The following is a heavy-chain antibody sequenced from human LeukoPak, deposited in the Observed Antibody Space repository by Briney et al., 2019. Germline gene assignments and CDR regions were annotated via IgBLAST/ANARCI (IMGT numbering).Heavy chain of an antibody. V-gene: IGHV1-2*02. J-gene: IGHJ5*02. CDR2: INPNSGGT. Sequence: ASVKVSCKASGHTFTGYYMHWVRQAPGQGLEWMGWINPNSGGTNYAQKFQGRVTMTRDTSISTAYMELSRLRSDDTAVYYCARDPGFFGAYNWFDPWGQGTLVTVSS. CDR1: GHTFTGYY. D-gene: IGHD3-3*01. CDR3: ARDPGFFGAYNWFDP.